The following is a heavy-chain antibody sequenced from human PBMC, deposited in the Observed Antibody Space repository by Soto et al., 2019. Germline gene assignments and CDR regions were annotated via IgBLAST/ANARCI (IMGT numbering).Heavy chain of an antibody. CDR2: IYYSGST. CDR1: GGSISSYY. J-gene: IGHJ4*02. CDR3: AREGSGWYDY. V-gene: IGHV4-59*01. D-gene: IGHD6-19*01. Sequence: QVQLQESGPGLVKPSETLSLTCTVSGGSISSYYWSWIRQPPGKGLEWIGYIYYSGSTNYNPSLRXXVXIXGDTSKNQFSLKLSSVTAADTAVYYCAREGSGWYDYWGQGTLVTVSS.